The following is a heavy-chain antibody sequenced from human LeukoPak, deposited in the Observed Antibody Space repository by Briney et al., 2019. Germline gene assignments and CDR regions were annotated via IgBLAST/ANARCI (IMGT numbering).Heavy chain of an antibody. CDR1: GGSFSGYY. V-gene: IGHV4-34*01. J-gene: IGHJ4*02. Sequence: SETLSLTCAVYGGSFSGYYWSWIRQPPGKGLEWIGEINHSGSTNYNPSLKSRLTISVDTSKKQVSLKLSPVTAADTAVYYCARKEYDILTGYYKGDYWGQGTLVTVSS. D-gene: IGHD3-9*01. CDR2: INHSGST. CDR3: ARKEYDILTGYYKGDY.